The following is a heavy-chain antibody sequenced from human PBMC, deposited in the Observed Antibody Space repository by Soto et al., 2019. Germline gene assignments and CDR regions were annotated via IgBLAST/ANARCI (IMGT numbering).Heavy chain of an antibody. Sequence: EVQLVESGGGLVKPGGSLRLSCAASGFTFSDYSMNWVRQAPGKGLQWVSSISSVSAYIYYADSVKGRFTISRDNAENSLFLQMNSLXXXXXAVYYCARGGIAEHDYWGQGTL. J-gene: IGHJ4*02. V-gene: IGHV3-21*01. CDR1: GFTFSDYS. D-gene: IGHD6-13*01. CDR2: ISSVSAYI. CDR3: ARGGIAEHDY.